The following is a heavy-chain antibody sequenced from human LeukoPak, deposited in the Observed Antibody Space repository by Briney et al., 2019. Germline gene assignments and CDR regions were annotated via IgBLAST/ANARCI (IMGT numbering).Heavy chain of an antibody. CDR3: ARAPRADFWSGYYFDY. D-gene: IGHD3-3*01. Sequence: GGSLRLSCAASGFTFSSYSMKWVRQAPGKGLEWVSSISSSSSYIYYADSVKGRFTISRDNAKNSLYLQMNSLRAEDTAVYYCARAPRADFWSGYYFDYWGQGTLVTVSS. V-gene: IGHV3-21*01. J-gene: IGHJ4*02. CDR1: GFTFSSYS. CDR2: ISSSSSYI.